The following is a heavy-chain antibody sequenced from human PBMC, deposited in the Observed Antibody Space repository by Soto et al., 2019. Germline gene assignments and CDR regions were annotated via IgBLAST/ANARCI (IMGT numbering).Heavy chain of an antibody. CDR3: AKQGARYGRGGSKIYFDY. J-gene: IGHJ4*02. CDR1: GFTFSSYG. CDR2: ISYDGSNK. V-gene: IGHV3-30*18. D-gene: IGHD1-1*01. Sequence: QVQLVESGGGVVQPGRSLRLSCAASGFTFSSYGMHWVRQAPGKGLEWVAVISYDGSNKYYADSVKGRFTISRDNSKNTLYLQMNSLRAEDTAVYYCAKQGARYGRGGSKIYFDYWGQGTLVTVSS.